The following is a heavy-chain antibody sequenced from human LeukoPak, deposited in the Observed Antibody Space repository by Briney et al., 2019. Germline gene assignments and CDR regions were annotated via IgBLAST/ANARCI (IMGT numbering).Heavy chain of an antibody. CDR3: AKDYYGSGSYYKGSAFDI. CDR1: GFTFSSYG. Sequence: GGSLRLSCAASGFTFSSYGMHWVRQAPGKGLEWVAFIRYDGSNKYYADSVKGRFTIPRDNSKNTLYLQMNSLRAEDTAVYYCAKDYYGSGSYYKGSAFDIWGQGTMVTVSS. D-gene: IGHD3-10*01. CDR2: IRYDGSNK. J-gene: IGHJ3*02. V-gene: IGHV3-30*02.